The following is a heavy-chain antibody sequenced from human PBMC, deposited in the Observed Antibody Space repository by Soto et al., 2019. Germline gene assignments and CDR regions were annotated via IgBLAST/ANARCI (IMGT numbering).Heavy chain of an antibody. V-gene: IGHV1-8*01. CDR1: GYTFSDFD. CDR2: MNAKSGDT. CDR3: ARGNPVNYAGFDV. J-gene: IGHJ6*02. Sequence: QAHLEQSGAELKRPGASVKVSCKASGYTFSDFDINWLRQASGQGPEWMGWMNAKSGDTFFPQRFQGKFNVTWDTSLSTAYMEVGSLTSEDTAIYYCARGNPVNYAGFDVWGQGTTVAVSS. D-gene: IGHD3-16*01.